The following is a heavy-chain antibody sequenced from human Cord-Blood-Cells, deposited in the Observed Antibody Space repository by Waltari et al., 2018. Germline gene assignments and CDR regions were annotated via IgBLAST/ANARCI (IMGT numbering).Heavy chain of an antibody. D-gene: IGHD3-9*01. J-gene: IGHJ6*03. Sequence: QVHLVQSGAEVKKPGSSVKVSCKASRGTFSSYAISWVRQAPGPGLEWMGGIIPIFGTANYAQKFQGRVTITADESTSTAYMELSSLRSEDTAVYYCARGWPEARTIYYYYYYMDVWGKGTTVTVSS. CDR3: ARGWPEARTIYYYYYYMDV. CDR1: RGTFSSYA. CDR2: IIPIFGTA. V-gene: IGHV1-69*01.